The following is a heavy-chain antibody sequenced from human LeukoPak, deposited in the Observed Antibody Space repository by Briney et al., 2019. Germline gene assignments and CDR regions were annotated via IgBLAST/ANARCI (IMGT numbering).Heavy chain of an antibody. Sequence: KPSETLSLTCALHRGSFSGSFRSWGRQPPGEGRWWVGEVSHSGSTNYNPSLKSRVTISVDTSKNQFSLKLSSVTAADTAVYYCARGALVIQLPYFDYWGQGTLVTVSS. CDR2: VSHSGST. V-gene: IGHV4-34*01. CDR1: RGSFSGSF. D-gene: IGHD5-18*01. J-gene: IGHJ4*02. CDR3: ARGALVIQLPYFDY.